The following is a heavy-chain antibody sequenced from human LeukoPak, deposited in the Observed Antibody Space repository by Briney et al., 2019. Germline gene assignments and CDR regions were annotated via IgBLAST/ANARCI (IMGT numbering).Heavy chain of an antibody. CDR1: GGSISSYY. CDR2: IYYSGST. CDR3: ARVLIISGSYLFDY. J-gene: IGHJ4*02. D-gene: IGHD1-26*01. Sequence: SETLSLTCTVSGGSISSYYWSWIRQPPGKGLEWIGYIYYSGSTNYNPSLKSRVTISVDTSKNQFSLKLSSVTAADTAVYYCARVLIISGSYLFDYWGQGTLVTVSS. V-gene: IGHV4-59*01.